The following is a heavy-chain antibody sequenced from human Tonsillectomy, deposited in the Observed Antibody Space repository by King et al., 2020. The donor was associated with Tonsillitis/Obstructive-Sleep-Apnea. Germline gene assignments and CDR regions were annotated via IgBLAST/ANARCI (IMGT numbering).Heavy chain of an antibody. V-gene: IGHV4-39*01. CDR2: IYYSGST. J-gene: IGHJ6*02. CDR3: ANPVWRYDCWIGYYTADYYYGMDA. D-gene: IGHD3-3*01. Sequence: QLQESGPGLVKPSETLSLTCTVSGGSISSSSYYWGWIRQPPGKGLEWIGSIYYSGSTYYNPSLKSRVTISVDTSKNQFSLKLSSVTAADTAVYYCANPVWRYDCWIGYYTADYYYGMDAWGQGTTVTVSS. CDR1: GGSISSSSYY.